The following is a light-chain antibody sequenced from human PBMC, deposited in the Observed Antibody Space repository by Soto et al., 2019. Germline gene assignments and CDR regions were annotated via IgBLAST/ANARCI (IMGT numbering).Light chain of an antibody. CDR1: QTITNN. CDR3: QQYNNWPPYT. CDR2: GAS. Sequence: EIVMTQSPATLSVSPGERVTLSCSARQTITNNFDWYQQTPGQAPRLIFFGASTRAAGDPARFSGSGSGTDLTLTNISLQYEDFAVYYCQQYNNWPPYTFGKGNKLQIK. J-gene: IGKJ2*01. V-gene: IGKV3-15*01.